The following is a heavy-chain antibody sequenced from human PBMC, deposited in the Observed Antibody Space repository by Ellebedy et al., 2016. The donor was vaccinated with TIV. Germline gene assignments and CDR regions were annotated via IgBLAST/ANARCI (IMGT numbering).Heavy chain of an antibody. Sequence: PGGSLRLSCAASGFTFSSYWMRWVRHAPGKGLVWVLRINRDASVTTYADSVKGRFTISRDNAKNTMYLQMDSLRAEDTAVYHCASFLTTMPSQAFDIWGQGTMVTVSS. V-gene: IGHV3-74*01. CDR2: INRDASVT. J-gene: IGHJ3*02. CDR3: ASFLTTMPSQAFDI. CDR1: GFTFSSYW. D-gene: IGHD4-17*01.